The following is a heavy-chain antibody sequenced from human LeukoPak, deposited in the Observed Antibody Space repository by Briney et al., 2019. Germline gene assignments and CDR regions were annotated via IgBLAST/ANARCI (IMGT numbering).Heavy chain of an antibody. CDR3: SGLRLYYFDY. V-gene: IGHV1-2*02. J-gene: IGHJ4*02. D-gene: IGHD5-12*01. CDR2: INPNSGGT. CDR1: GYTFTGYY. Sequence: ASVKVSCKASGYTFTGYYIHWVRQAPGQGLEWMGWINPNSGGTNYAQKLQGRVTMTRDTSISTAYMELSSLSSDDTAVYYCSGLRLYYFDYWGQGTLVTVSS.